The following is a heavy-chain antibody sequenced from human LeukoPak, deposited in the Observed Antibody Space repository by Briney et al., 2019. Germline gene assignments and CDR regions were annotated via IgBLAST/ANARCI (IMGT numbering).Heavy chain of an antibody. CDR3: ATVLTVTTPWFDP. Sequence: GASVKVSCKVSGYTLTELSMHWVRHAPGKGLEWMGGFDPEDGETIYAQKFQGRVTMTEDTSTDTAYMELSSLRSEDTAVYYCATVLTVTTPWFDPWGQGTLVTVSS. V-gene: IGHV1-24*01. CDR1: GYTLTELS. CDR2: FDPEDGET. D-gene: IGHD4-11*01. J-gene: IGHJ5*02.